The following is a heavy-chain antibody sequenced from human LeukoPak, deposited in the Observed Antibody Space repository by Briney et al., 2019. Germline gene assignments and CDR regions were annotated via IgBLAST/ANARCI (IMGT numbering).Heavy chain of an antibody. CDR3: ARSSMVRGSGRFDP. CDR1: GYTFTSYG. CDR2: ISAYNGNT. Sequence: GASVKVSCKASGYTFTSYGISWVRQAPGQGLEWMGWISAYNGNTNYAQKLQGRVTMTTDTSTSTAYMELRSLRSDDTAAYYCARSSMVRGSGRFDPWGQGTLVTVSS. J-gene: IGHJ5*02. D-gene: IGHD3-10*01. V-gene: IGHV1-18*01.